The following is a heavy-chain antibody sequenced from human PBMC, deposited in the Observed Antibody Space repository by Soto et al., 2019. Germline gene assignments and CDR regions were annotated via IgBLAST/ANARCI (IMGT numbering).Heavy chain of an antibody. J-gene: IGHJ1*01. CDR3: ATQWGFQH. CDR1: GFTCSRYW. Sequence: GGSLRLSCEAPGFTCSRYWMSWVRQAPGKGLEWVANINQDGSEKNYVDSVKGRFTISRDNAKNSLYLQMNTVRAEDTAVYYCATQWGFQHWGQGTQVTVSS. V-gene: IGHV3-7*05. CDR2: INQDGSEK. D-gene: IGHD1-26*01.